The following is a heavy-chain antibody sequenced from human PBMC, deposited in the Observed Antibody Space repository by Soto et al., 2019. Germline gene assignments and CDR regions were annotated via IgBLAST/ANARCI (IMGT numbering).Heavy chain of an antibody. CDR3: ERDLSSGWFDAFDI. CDR1: GYTFTSYG. Sequence: ASVKVSCKASGYTFTSYGISSARQAPGQGLEWMGWISAYNGNTNYAQKLQGRVTMTTDTSTSTAYMELRSLRSDDTAVYYCERDLSSGWFDAFDIWGQGTMVTVSS. J-gene: IGHJ3*02. V-gene: IGHV1-18*01. CDR2: ISAYNGNT. D-gene: IGHD6-19*01.